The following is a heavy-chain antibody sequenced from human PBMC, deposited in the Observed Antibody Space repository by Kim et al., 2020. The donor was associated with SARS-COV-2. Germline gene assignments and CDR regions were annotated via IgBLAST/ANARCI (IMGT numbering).Heavy chain of an antibody. CDR3: ARLGGSGSYFDY. Sequence: TYYNPSIKSRVTISVETSKNQFSLKWSSVTAADTAVYYCARLGGSGSYFDYWGQGTLVTVSS. J-gene: IGHJ4*02. D-gene: IGHD3-10*01. V-gene: IGHV4-39*01. CDR2: T.